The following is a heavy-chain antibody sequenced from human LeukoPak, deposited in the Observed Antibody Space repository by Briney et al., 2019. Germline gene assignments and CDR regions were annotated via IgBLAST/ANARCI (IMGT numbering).Heavy chain of an antibody. CDR2: ISSSSSYI. J-gene: IGHJ5*02. CDR1: GFTFSSYS. V-gene: IGHV3-21*01. Sequence: PGGSLRLSCAASGFTFSSYSMNWVRQAPGKGLELVSSISSSSSYIYYADSVKGRFTISRDNAKNSLYLQMNSLRAEDTAVYYCARCLNQKYYYGSGSYYTPPYNWFDPWGQGTLVTVSS. D-gene: IGHD3-10*01. CDR3: ARCLNQKYYYGSGSYYTPPYNWFDP.